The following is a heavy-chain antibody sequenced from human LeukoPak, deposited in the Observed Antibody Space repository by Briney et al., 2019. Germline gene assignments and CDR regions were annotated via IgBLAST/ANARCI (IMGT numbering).Heavy chain of an antibody. Sequence: PGGSLRLSCAASGFTFSSYAMSWVRQAPGKGLEWVSAISGSGGSTYYADSVKGRFTISGDNSKNTLYLQMNSLGAEDTAVYYCAKDLVVVPAANFDYWGQGTLVTVSS. CDR3: AKDLVVVPAANFDY. V-gene: IGHV3-23*01. CDR1: GFTFSSYA. J-gene: IGHJ4*02. D-gene: IGHD2-2*01. CDR2: ISGSGGST.